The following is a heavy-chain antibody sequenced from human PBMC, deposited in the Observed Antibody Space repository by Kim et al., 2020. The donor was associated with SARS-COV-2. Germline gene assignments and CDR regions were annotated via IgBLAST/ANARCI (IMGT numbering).Heavy chain of an antibody. D-gene: IGHD3-10*01. J-gene: IGHJ3*01. CDR3: ARAPRITMVRGVITWIDA. CDR1: GGSISSYY. CDR2: IYYSGST. Sequence: SETLSLTCTASGGSISSYYWSWIRQPPGKGLEWIGYIYYSGSTNYNPSLKSRVTISVDTSKNQFSLKLSSVTTADTAVYYCARAPRITMVRGVITWIDA. V-gene: IGHV4-59*01.